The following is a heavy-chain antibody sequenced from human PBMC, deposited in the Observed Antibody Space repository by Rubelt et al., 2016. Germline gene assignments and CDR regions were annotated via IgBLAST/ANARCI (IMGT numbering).Heavy chain of an antibody. Sequence: TFSSYAISWVRQAPGQGLEWMGGIIPIFGTANYAQKFQGRVTITADESTSTAYMELSSLRSEDTAMYFCARVTSPRDLEATYLEFWGQGTLVIVSS. CDR1: TFSSYA. CDR2: IIPIFGTA. V-gene: IGHV1-69*01. CDR3: ARVTSPRDLEATYLEF. J-gene: IGHJ4*02. D-gene: IGHD2-21*02.